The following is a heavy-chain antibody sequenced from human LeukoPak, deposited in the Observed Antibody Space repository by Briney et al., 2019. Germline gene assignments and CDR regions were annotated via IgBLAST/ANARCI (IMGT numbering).Heavy chain of an antibody. Sequence: SETLSLTCTVSGGSISSSSYYWGWIRQPPGKGLEWIVSIYDSSSTYYNPSLNSRVTISVDTPKHQFCLNLSSVTAAATAVYYCARHTTDLVVVPAADYFDYWGEGTLVTVSS. CDR1: GGSISSSSYY. V-gene: IGHV4-39*01. D-gene: IGHD2-2*01. CDR3: ARHTTDLVVVPAADYFDY. J-gene: IGHJ4*02. CDR2: IYDSSST.